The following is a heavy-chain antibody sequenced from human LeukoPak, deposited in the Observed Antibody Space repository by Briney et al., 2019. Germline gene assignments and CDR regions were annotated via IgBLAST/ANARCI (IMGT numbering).Heavy chain of an antibody. CDR2: ITGSGGST. Sequence: PGGSLRLSCAVSGFTFSSYPMTWVRQAPGQGLEWVSTITGSGGSTYYADSVKGRLTISRDNSKNTLYLHLNTLRVEDTAVYYCARAASMWGFFDYWGQGNLVVVSS. D-gene: IGHD2/OR15-2a*01. J-gene: IGHJ4*02. V-gene: IGHV3-23*01. CDR3: ARAASMWGFFDY. CDR1: GFTFSSYP.